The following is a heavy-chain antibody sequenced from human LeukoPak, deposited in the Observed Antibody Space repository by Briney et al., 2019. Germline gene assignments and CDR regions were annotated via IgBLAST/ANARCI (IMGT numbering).Heavy chain of an antibody. V-gene: IGHV4-59*01. CDR3: ARGPGIAVAGLLRGAFDI. Sequence: SETLSLTCTVSGGSLSSYYWSWIRQPPGKGLEWIGYIYYSGSTNYNPSLKSRVTISVDTSKNQFSLKLSSVTAADTAVYYCARGPGIAVAGLLRGAFDIWGQGTMVTVSS. CDR1: GGSLSSYY. CDR2: IYYSGST. D-gene: IGHD6-19*01. J-gene: IGHJ3*02.